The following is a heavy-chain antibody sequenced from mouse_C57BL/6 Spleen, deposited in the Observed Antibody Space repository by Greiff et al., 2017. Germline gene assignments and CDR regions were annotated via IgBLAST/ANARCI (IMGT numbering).Heavy chain of an antibody. D-gene: IGHD1-1*01. J-gene: IGHJ4*01. CDR2: IDPSDSYT. CDR3: ACSLDCSQGYSLDY. V-gene: IGHV1-69*01. CDR1: GYTFTSYW. Sequence: VQLQEPGAELVKPGASVKMSCKASGYTFTSYWINWVKQRPGQGLEWIGEIDPSDSYTNYNQQFKGKSTLTVDKSSSTAYMQLSSLASEDCAVYSCACSLDCSQGYSLDYWGQGTTGTVSS.